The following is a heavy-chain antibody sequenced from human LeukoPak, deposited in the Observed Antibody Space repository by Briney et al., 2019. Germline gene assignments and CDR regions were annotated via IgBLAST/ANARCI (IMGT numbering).Heavy chain of an antibody. CDR3: AKDAEYENYYDSSGYYLYYFDY. Sequence: GGSLRLSCAASGFTFSSYGMHWVRQAPAKGLEWVAVISYDGSNKYYADSVKGRFAISRDNSKNTLYLQMNSLRAEDTAVYYCAKDAEYENYYDSSGYYLYYFDYWGQGTLVTVSS. CDR1: GFTFSSYG. D-gene: IGHD3-22*01. V-gene: IGHV3-30*18. J-gene: IGHJ4*02. CDR2: ISYDGSNK.